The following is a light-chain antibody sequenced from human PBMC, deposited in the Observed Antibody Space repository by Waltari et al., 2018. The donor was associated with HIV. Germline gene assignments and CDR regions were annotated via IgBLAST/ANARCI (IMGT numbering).Light chain of an antibody. CDR1: SSNIGNTY. CDR3: GTWDSSLSAWV. Sequence: QSVLTQPPSVSAAPGQKVTISCSGSSSNIGNTYVPWYQQLPGTAPKLLIYDNNKRPSGIPDRFSGSKSGTSATLGVTGLQTGDEADYYCGTWDSSLSAWVFGGGTKLTVL. J-gene: IGLJ3*02. V-gene: IGLV1-51*01. CDR2: DNN.